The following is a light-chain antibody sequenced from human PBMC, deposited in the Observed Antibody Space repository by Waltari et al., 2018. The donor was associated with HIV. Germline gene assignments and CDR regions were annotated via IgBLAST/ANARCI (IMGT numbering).Light chain of an antibody. J-gene: IGLJ3*02. Sequence: QSALTQPASVSGSPGQSITISCTGTSSDIGDYDYVSWYQQHPGKAPKLIIFDVTNRPSGISNRFSGSKSDNTAALTISGLQAEDEAEYYCSSYRTSSTIGVFGGGTKLTVL. CDR1: SSDIGDYDY. CDR3: SSYRTSSTIGV. CDR2: DVT. V-gene: IGLV2-14*03.